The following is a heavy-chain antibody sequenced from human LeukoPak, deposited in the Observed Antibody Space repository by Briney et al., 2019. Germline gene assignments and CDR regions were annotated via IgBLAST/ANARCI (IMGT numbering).Heavy chain of an antibody. CDR3: AKLSLSGRSQSADY. V-gene: IGHV3-23*01. Sequence: GGSLRLSCVASGLTFNSHSMSWVRQAPGMGLEWVSVVGTNGDVTFYADSVKGRFTISRDNSKNTLFLQMNSLRAEDTAVYYCAKLSLSGRSQSADYWGQGTLVTVSS. CDR1: GLTFNSHS. CDR2: VGTNGDVT. J-gene: IGHJ4*02. D-gene: IGHD3-10*01.